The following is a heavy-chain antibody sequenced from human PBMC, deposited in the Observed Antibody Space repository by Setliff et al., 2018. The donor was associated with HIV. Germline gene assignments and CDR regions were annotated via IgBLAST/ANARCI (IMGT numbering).Heavy chain of an antibody. Sequence: GGSLRLSCVASGFTFSTFAMHWVRQAPGKGLEWVSVISYDASRISYADSVKGRFTISRDNSRNTLCLQLNTLSGEDTAVYYCARGRIALNYYYYMDFWGKGTSVTVSS. J-gene: IGHJ6*03. V-gene: IGHV3-30*01. CDR1: GFTFSTFA. CDR2: ISYDASRI. D-gene: IGHD6-13*01. CDR3: ARGRIALNYYYYMDF.